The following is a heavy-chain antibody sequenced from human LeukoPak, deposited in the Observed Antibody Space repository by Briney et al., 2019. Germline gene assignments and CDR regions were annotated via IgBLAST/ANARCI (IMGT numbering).Heavy chain of an antibody. Sequence: PSDTLSLTCTVSGGSISSGSYYWSWIRQPAGKGLEWIGRIYTSGSTNYNPSLKSRVTISVDTSKNQFSLKLSSVTAADAAVYYCARDSGGAARPNAFDIWGQGTMVTVSS. CDR1: GGSISSGSYY. CDR3: ARDSGGAARPNAFDI. V-gene: IGHV4-61*02. J-gene: IGHJ3*02. CDR2: IYTSGST. D-gene: IGHD6-6*01.